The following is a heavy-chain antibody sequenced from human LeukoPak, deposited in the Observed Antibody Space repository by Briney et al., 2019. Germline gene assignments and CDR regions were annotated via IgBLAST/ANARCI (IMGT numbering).Heavy chain of an antibody. CDR3: ARDSITENALDI. CDR2: IYYSGST. J-gene: IGHJ3*02. Sequence: SETLSLTCTVSGGSISSHYWSWIRQPPGKGLEWIGYIYYSGSTNYNPSLKSRVTISVDTSNNQFSLRMTSVTAADTAVYYCARDSITENALDIWGQRTVVTVSS. D-gene: IGHD1-14*01. V-gene: IGHV4-59*11. CDR1: GGSISSHY.